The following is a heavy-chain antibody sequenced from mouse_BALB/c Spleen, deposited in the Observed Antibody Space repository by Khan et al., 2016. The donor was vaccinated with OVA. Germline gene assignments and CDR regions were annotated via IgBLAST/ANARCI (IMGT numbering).Heavy chain of an antibody. J-gene: IGHJ3*01. Sequence: EVQLQESGGDLVKPGGSLKLSCAASGFTFSTYGMSWVRQAPDKRLEWVATVSTGGSYTYYPDSVKGRFTISSDNAKNTLYLQMSGLRSEDKAMFYCTRLAYYYDSEGFAYWGQGTLVTVSA. CDR1: GFTFSTYG. CDR3: TRLAYYYDSEGFAY. CDR2: VSTGGSYT. D-gene: IGHD1-1*01. V-gene: IGHV5-6*01.